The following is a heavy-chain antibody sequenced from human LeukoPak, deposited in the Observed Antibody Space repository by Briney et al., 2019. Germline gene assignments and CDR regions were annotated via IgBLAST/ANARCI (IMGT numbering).Heavy chain of an antibody. Sequence: PSETLSLTCTVSGGSISSSSYYWGWIRQPPGKGLEWIGYIYYSGSTNYNPSLKSRVTISVDMSKNQFSLKLSSVTAADTAVYYCAREEGSGSLLGAFDFWGQGTMVAVSS. CDR1: GGSISSSSYY. D-gene: IGHD5-12*01. J-gene: IGHJ3*01. CDR2: IYYSGST. CDR3: AREEGSGSLLGAFDF. V-gene: IGHV4-61*05.